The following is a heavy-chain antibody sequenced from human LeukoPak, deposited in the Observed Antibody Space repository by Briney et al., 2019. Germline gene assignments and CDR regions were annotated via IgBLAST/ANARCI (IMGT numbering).Heavy chain of an antibody. CDR2: IYYTGSA. CDR3: ARHRYCNSSSCYAFDY. J-gene: IGHJ4*02. V-gene: IGHV4-39*01. D-gene: IGHD2-2*01. Sequence: SETLSLTCSVSGASITSSSFYWGWIRQPPGKGLEWIGSIYYTGSADYNPSLKSRVTISVDTSKNQFSLKLTSVTAADAAVYYCARHRYCNSSSCYAFDYWGQGTLVTVPS. CDR1: GASITSSSFY.